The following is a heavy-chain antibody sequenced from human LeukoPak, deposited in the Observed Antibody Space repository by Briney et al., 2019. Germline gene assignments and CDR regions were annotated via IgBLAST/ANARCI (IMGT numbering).Heavy chain of an antibody. Sequence: ASVKVSCKASGYTFTGYYMHWVRQAPGQGLEWMGWINPNSGGTNYAQKFQGGVTMTRDTSISTAYMELSRLRSDDTAVYYCARDPGSYYYGSGSLDPWGQGTLVTVSS. D-gene: IGHD3-10*01. CDR3: ARDPGSYYYGSGSLDP. CDR1: GYTFTGYY. V-gene: IGHV1-2*02. J-gene: IGHJ5*02. CDR2: INPNSGGT.